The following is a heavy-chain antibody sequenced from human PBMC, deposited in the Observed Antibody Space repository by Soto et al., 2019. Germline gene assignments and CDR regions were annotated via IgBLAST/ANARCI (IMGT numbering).Heavy chain of an antibody. CDR1: GGSFSGYY. CDR2: INHSGST. Sequence: SETLSLTCAVYGGSFSGYYWSWIRQPPGKGLEWIGEINHSGSTNYNPSLKSRVTISVDTSKNQFSLKLSSVNAADTAVYYCAIGRSKVVPVRFDPWGQRNLVTVSS. J-gene: IGHJ5*02. CDR3: AIGRSKVVPVRFDP. D-gene: IGHD2-2*01. V-gene: IGHV4-34*01.